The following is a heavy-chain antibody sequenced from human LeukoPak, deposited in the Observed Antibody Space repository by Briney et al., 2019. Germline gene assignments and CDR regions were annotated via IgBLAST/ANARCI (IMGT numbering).Heavy chain of an antibody. CDR2: IWYDGSNK. J-gene: IGHJ4*02. Sequence: GSLRLSCAASGLTFSSHWMHWVRQAPGKGLEWVAVIWYDGSNKYYADSVKGRFTISRDNSKNTLYLQMNSLRAEDTAVYYCARDRIVVVPAAISYYFDYWGQGTLVTVSS. D-gene: IGHD2-2*01. CDR1: GLTFSSHW. CDR3: ARDRIVVVPAAISYYFDY. V-gene: IGHV3-33*08.